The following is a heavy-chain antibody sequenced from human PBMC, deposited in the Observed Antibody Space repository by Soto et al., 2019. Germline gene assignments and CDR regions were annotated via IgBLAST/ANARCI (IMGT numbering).Heavy chain of an antibody. Sequence: EVQLLESGGGLVQPGGSLRLSCAASGFTFSSYAMSWVRQAPGKGLEWVSAISGSGGSTYYADSVKGRFTVSRDNAKSTMYLQMNSLRVEETAVYYCARAEVDYCGPGSLVTVSS. V-gene: IGHV3-23*01. CDR2: ISGSGGST. CDR3: ARAEVDY. CDR1: GFTFSSYA. J-gene: IGHJ4*02.